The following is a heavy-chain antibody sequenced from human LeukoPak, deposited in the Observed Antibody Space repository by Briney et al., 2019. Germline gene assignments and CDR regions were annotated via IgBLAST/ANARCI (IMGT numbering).Heavy chain of an antibody. Sequence: PSETLSLTCAVYGGSFSGYYWSWIRQPPGKGLEWIGEINHSGSTNYNPSLKSRVTISVDTSKNQFSLKLSSVTAADTAVYYCARGVRANYDLLTGYKYYYGMDVWGQGTTVTVSS. J-gene: IGHJ6*02. D-gene: IGHD3-9*01. CDR1: GGSFSGYY. V-gene: IGHV4-34*01. CDR2: INHSGST. CDR3: ARGVRANYDLLTGYKYYYGMDV.